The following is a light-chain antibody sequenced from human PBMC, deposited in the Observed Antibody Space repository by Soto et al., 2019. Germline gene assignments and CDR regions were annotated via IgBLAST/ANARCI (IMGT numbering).Light chain of an antibody. Sequence: DIVMTQSPDSLAVSLGERATINCKSSQSVVYSSNNRYCLVCYQQRPGQPPKLLIYWTSTRESGVPDRFSGSGSGPDFALTIRSLQDEDVAVYYCQQCYTTPPTFGGGTKVEIK. CDR1: QSVVYSSNNRYC. CDR3: QQCYTTPPT. V-gene: IGKV4-1*01. CDR2: WTS. J-gene: IGKJ4*01.